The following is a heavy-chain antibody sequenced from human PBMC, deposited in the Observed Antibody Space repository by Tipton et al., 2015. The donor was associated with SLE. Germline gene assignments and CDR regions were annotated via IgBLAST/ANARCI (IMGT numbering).Heavy chain of an antibody. D-gene: IGHD6-6*01. CDR2: ISGSGGST. V-gene: IGHV3-23*01. J-gene: IGHJ4*02. CDR3: AREGRREQLALDY. Sequence: SLRLSCAASGFTFSSYAMSWVRQAPGKGLEWVSAISGSGGSTYYADSVKGRFTISRDNSKNTLYLQMNSLRAEDTAVYYCAREGRREQLALDYWGQGTLVTVSS. CDR1: GFTFSSYA.